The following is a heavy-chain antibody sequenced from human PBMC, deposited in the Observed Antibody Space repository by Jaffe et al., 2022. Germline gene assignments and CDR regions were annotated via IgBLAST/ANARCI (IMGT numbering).Heavy chain of an antibody. V-gene: IGHV1-8*01. J-gene: IGHJ3*01. CDR2: MNPKSGKT. CDR1: GYTFTNDD. CDR3: ARDLRGDAFDV. Sequence: QVQLVQSGAEVKKPGASVKVSCKASGYTFTNDDINWVRQAPGQGLEWMGWMNPKSGKTEYAQTFQGRISMTRNTSASTAYMELSSLGSGDTAVYFCARDLRGDAFDVWGPGTSVTVSS.